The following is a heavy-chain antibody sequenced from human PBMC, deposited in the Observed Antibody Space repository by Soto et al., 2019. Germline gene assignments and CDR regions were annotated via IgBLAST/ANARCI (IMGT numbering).Heavy chain of an antibody. CDR3: STCSSVSCNGPVDG. CDR1: GFTFTNAW. Sequence: EVQLVESGGGLVKPGGTLRLSCEASGFTFTNAWMSWVRQAPGKGLEWVGRIKSKADGGTTDYAAPVKGRFTISRDDSKNTLYLQMNSLRTEDTAVYFCSTCSSVSCNGPVDGWGKGTTVTVSS. D-gene: IGHD2-15*01. CDR2: IKSKADGGTT. V-gene: IGHV3-15*01. J-gene: IGHJ6*03.